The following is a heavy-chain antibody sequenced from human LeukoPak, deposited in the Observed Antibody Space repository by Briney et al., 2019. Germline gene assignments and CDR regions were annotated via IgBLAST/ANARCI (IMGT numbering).Heavy chain of an antibody. V-gene: IGHV3-23*01. J-gene: IGHJ4*02. D-gene: IGHD6-19*01. CDR3: AKDRGGIAVSGTRATNFDF. CDR1: GFTFSSYA. Sequence: GGSLRLSCAASGFTFSSYAMSWVRQAPGKGLEWVSAISGSGGSTYYADSVKGRFTISRDNSKNTLYLQMNSLRAEDTAVYYCAKDRGGIAVSGTRATNFDFWGQGTLVTVSS. CDR2: ISGSGGST.